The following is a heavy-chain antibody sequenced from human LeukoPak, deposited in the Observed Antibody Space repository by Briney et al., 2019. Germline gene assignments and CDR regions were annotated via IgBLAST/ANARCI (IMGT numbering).Heavy chain of an antibody. D-gene: IGHD3-22*01. CDR2: ISSSGSTI. J-gene: IGHJ3*02. CDR3: ARALYDRYAFDI. V-gene: IGHV3-48*03. Sequence: HPGGSLRLSCAASGFTFSSYEMNWVRQAPGKGLEWVSYISSSGSTIYYADSVKGRFTISRDNAKNSLYLQMNSLRAEDTAVYYCARALYDRYAFDIWGQGTMVTVSS. CDR1: GFTFSSYE.